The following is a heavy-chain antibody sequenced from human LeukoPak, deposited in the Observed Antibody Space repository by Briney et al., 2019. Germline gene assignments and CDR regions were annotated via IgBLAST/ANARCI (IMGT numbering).Heavy chain of an antibody. D-gene: IGHD5-12*01. V-gene: IGHV4-4*07. J-gene: IGHJ4*02. CDR3: ARADAVGWLRNFDY. CDR1: GGSISSYY. Sequence: SETLSLTCTVSGGSISSYYWSWIRQPAGKGLESIGHISTSGSTNYNPSLKSRVTMSVDTSKNQFSLKLSSVTAADTAVYYCARADAVGWLRNFDYWGQGTLVTVSS. CDR2: ISTSGST.